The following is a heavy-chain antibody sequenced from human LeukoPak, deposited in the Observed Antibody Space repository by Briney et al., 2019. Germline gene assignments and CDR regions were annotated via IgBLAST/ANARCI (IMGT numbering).Heavy chain of an antibody. D-gene: IGHD3-10*01. CDR1: GFTFSSYW. Sequence: PGGSLRLSCAASGFTFSSYWMSWVHQAPGKGLEWVANIKQDGSEKYYVDSVKGRFTISRDNAKNSLYLQMNSLRAEDTAVYYCAREKGPMVRGTAVDYWGQGTLVTVSS. CDR3: AREKGPMVRGTAVDY. J-gene: IGHJ4*02. CDR2: IKQDGSEK. V-gene: IGHV3-7*01.